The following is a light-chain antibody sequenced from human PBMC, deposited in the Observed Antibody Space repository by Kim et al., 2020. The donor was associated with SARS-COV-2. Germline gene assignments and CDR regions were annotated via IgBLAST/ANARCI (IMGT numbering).Light chain of an antibody. CDR2: KDS. CDR1: VLAKRY. J-gene: IGLJ3*02. V-gene: IGLV3-27*01. Sequence: SYELTQPSSVSVSLGQTARITCSGDVLAKRYARWFQQKPGQAPLLVIYKDSKRPSGIPERFSGSSSGTTVTLTISGAQVEDEADYYCYSAADNNWLFGGGTQLTVL. CDR3: YSAADNNWL.